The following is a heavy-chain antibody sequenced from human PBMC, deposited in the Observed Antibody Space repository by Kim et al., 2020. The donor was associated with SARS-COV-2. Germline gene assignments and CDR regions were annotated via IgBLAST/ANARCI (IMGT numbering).Heavy chain of an antibody. V-gene: IGHV7-4-1*02. CDR2: MHPNTRKT. CDR3: ARDNDWFFDH. J-gene: IGHJ2*01. Sequence: ASVKVSCKASGYPFTQYSINWIRRAPGQGPEWMGWMHPNTRKTGYAPAFTRRFVFSLDPSVSTVYLQISSLKAEDTAVYYCARDNDWFFDHWGRGTLVTVSS. CDR1: GYPFTQYS.